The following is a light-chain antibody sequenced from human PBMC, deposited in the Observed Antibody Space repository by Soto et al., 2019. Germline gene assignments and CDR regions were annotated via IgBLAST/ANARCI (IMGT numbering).Light chain of an antibody. V-gene: IGKV3-15*01. CDR1: QNVRTN. Sequence: EIVMTQSPATLSVSPEERATLSCRASQNVRTNLAWYQRKSGQAPRLLIYGASTRATGTPARISGSGSGTEFTLTISSLQSEDSAVYFCQQYGSSPLTFGGGTKVDIK. CDR2: GAS. CDR3: QQYGSSPLT. J-gene: IGKJ4*01.